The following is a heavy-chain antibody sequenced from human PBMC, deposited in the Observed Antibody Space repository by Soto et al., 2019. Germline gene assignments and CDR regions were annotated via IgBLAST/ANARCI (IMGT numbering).Heavy chain of an antibody. CDR1: GDSLSSGGYY. Sequence: QVRLQESGPGLVRPSQTLSLTCTVSGDSLSSGGYYCSWIRQLPGKGLEWIGFIYYSGSTFYNPSLRSRVTMSADASKDQISLKLSSVTAADTAVYYCAKTKTPHVRNRMEVWGQGTTVTVSS. J-gene: IGHJ6*02. CDR2: IYYSGST. V-gene: IGHV4-31*04. CDR3: AKTKTPHVRNRMEV. D-gene: IGHD1-1*01.